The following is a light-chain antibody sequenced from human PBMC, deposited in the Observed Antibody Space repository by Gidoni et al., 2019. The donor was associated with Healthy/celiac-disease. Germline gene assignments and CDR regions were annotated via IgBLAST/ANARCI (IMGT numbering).Light chain of an antibody. V-gene: IGKV1-39*01. Sequence: DIQMTQSPSSLSASVGDRVTITCRASQSISSYLNWYQQKPGKAPKLLIYAASSLQSGVPSRFSGSGSGTDFTLTISSLQPEDFATYYCQQSDRTPPCSFGQGTKLEIK. CDR3: QQSDRTPPCS. CDR2: AAS. J-gene: IGKJ2*04. CDR1: QSISSY.